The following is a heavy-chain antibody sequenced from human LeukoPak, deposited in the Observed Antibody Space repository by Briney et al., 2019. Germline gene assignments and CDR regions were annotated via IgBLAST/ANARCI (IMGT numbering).Heavy chain of an antibody. V-gene: IGHV1-2*02. CDR1: GYTFTDYH. CDR3: ARGDAFWSASYRYWFDP. CDR2: INPNNGGT. J-gene: IGHJ5*02. Sequence: ASVKVSCKASGYTFTDYHMHWVRRAPGQGLEWMGWINPNNGGTKYAQEFEGRVTMTRDTSISTAYMEVSRLRSDDTAVYYCARGDAFWSASYRYWFDPWGLGTLVTVSS. D-gene: IGHD3-3*01.